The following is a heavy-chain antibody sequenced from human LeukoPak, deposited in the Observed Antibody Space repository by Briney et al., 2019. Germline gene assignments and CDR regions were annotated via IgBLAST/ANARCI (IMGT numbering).Heavy chain of an antibody. D-gene: IGHD3-3*01. V-gene: IGHV3-7*01. J-gene: IGHJ4*02. CDR1: GFTFSNYW. CDR3: AGGQGFLIDY. CDR2: IKQDGSAK. Sequence: GGSLRLSCAASGFTFSNYWMNWVRQAPGKGLEWVANIKQDGSAKYYVDSVKGRLTFPRDNAKSLLYLQMNSLRAEDAAVYYCAGGQGFLIDYWGQGTLVTVSS.